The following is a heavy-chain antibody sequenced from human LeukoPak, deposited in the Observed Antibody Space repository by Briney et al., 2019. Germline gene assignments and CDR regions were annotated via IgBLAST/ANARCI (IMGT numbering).Heavy chain of an antibody. J-gene: IGHJ4*02. Sequence: AGGSLRLSCAASRFTFSNYVMHWVRQAPGKGLQWVAVISDDGSVKHYADSVKGRFTISSDNSRNTVSLQMNSLRTEDTAVYYCVRDRGGAGYNLGDWGQGTLVTVSS. CDR1: RFTFSNYV. CDR2: ISDDGSVK. V-gene: IGHV3-30*03. D-gene: IGHD5-24*01. CDR3: VRDRGGAGYNLGD.